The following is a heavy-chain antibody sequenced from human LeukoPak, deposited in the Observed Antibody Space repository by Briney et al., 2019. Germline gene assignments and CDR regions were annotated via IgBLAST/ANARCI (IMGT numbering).Heavy chain of an antibody. CDR2: ISYDGSNK. CDR3: AKQLYYYEYYFDY. J-gene: IGHJ4*02. Sequence: GGSLRLSCAASGFTFSSYGMHWVRQAPGKGLEWVAVISYDGSNKYYADSVKGRFTISRDNSKNTLYLQMNSLRAEDTAVYYCAKQLYYYEYYFDYWGQGTLVTVSS. D-gene: IGHD3-22*01. V-gene: IGHV3-30*18. CDR1: GFTFSSYG.